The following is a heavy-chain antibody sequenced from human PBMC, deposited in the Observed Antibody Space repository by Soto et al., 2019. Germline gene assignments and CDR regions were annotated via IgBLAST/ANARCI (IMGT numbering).Heavy chain of an antibody. CDR2: FRFSGTT. Sequence: PSETLSLTCTVSGGSIGSSDFDWGWIRQPPGKGLEWIGTFRFSGTTYYNPSLKSRVTISVDTSKNQYPMKMNSVTAADTAMYFCARHFPVESGARTMGGFDIWGQGAMVTVSS. CDR3: ARHFPVESGARTMGGFDI. J-gene: IGHJ3*02. D-gene: IGHD2-8*02. V-gene: IGHV4-39*01. CDR1: GGSIGSSDFD.